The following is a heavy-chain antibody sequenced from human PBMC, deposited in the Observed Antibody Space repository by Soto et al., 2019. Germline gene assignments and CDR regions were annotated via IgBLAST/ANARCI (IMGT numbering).Heavy chain of an antibody. Sequence: QVQLVQSGAEVKKPGSSVKVSCKASGGTFSSYAISWVRQAPGQGLEWMGGIIPIFGTANYAQKFQGRVTITADESTSTAYMELSSLRSEDTAVYYCARARIHEWLTRLGIPYYYYGMDVWGQGTTVTVFS. CDR2: IIPIFGTA. D-gene: IGHD6-19*01. CDR1: GGTFSSYA. V-gene: IGHV1-69*01. J-gene: IGHJ6*02. CDR3: ARARIHEWLTRLGIPYYYYGMDV.